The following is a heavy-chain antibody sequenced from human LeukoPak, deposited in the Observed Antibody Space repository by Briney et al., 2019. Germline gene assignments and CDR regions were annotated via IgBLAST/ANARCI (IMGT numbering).Heavy chain of an antibody. CDR2: INTNTGSP. CDR1: GYTFSTYP. CDR3: ARVQYCSSSSCPRDYYGMDV. J-gene: IGHJ6*02. V-gene: IGHV7-4-1*02. D-gene: IGHD2-15*01. Sequence: ASVKVSCKASGYTFSTYPMNWVRQAPGQGLEWMGWINTNTGSPTYAQGLTGRFVFSLDTSVSTAYLQISSLKAEDTAVYYCARVQYCSSSSCPRDYYGMDVWGQGTTVTVSS.